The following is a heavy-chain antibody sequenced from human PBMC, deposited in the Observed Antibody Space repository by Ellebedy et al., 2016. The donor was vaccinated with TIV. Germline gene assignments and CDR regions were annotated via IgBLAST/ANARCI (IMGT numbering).Heavy chain of an antibody. CDR2: IYYSGST. D-gene: IGHD5-18*01. CDR3: ARGEYSYGYLFDY. V-gene: IGHV4-59*01. Sequence: MPSETLSLTCTVSGGSISSYYWSWIRQPPGKGLEWIGYIYYSGSTNYNPSLKSRVTIAVDTSKNQFSLKLSSVTAADTAVYYCARGEYSYGYLFDYWGQGTLVTVSS. J-gene: IGHJ4*02. CDR1: GGSISSYY.